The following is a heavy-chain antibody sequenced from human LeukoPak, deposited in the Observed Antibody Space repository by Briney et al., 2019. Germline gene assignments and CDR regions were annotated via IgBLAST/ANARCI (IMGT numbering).Heavy chain of an antibody. CDR2: ISTGGTT. V-gene: IGHV3-53*01. CDR3: ARGGDIVGDIRSAFDI. J-gene: IGHJ3*02. Sequence: GGSLRLSCAASGFTVNSNYMSWVRQAPGKGLEWVSVISTGGTTYYADSVKGRFTISRDDSKSTLYLQMNSLRAEDTALYYCARGGDIVGDIRSAFDIWGPGTLVTVSS. D-gene: IGHD1-26*01. CDR1: GFTVNSNY.